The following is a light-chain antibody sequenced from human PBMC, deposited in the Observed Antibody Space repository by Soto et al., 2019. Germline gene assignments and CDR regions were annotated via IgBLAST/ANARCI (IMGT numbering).Light chain of an antibody. V-gene: IGLV2-14*01. J-gene: IGLJ2*01. CDR3: SSYTSITTQV. Sequence: QSVLTQPASVSGSPGQSITISCTGTSSDVGGYNYVSWYQQHPGKAPKLMIYDVSNRPSGVSNRFSGSKSGNTASLTISGLQAEYEADYYCSSYTSITTQVFGGGTEVTVL. CDR1: SSDVGGYNY. CDR2: DVS.